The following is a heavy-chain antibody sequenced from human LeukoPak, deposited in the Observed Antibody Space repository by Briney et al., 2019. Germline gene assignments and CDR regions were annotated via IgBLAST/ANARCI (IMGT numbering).Heavy chain of an antibody. J-gene: IGHJ4*02. D-gene: IGHD3-22*01. CDR1: GYTFTNYD. CDR3: ARDSSYYYDSSGHLLGY. CDR2: MNPNSGNT. Sequence: ASVKVSCKASGYTFTNYDINWVRQATGQGLEWLGWMNPNSGNTGYAQKFQGRVTITRNTSISTAYMELSSLRSEDTAVYYCARDSSYYYDSSGHLLGYWGQGTLVTVSS. V-gene: IGHV1-8*03.